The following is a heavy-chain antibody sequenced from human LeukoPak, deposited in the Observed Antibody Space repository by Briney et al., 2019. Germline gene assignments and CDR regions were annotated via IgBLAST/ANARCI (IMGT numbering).Heavy chain of an antibody. J-gene: IGHJ5*02. CDR2: ISSRSITI. V-gene: IGHV3-11*01. Sequence: PGGSLRLSCAASGFTFSNAWMSWVRLTPGKGLEWVSYISSRSITIYYVDPVKGRFTISRDDAKNSLSLQMNNLRAEDTALYYCVRGRDYVGVAASLDLWGRGTLVTVS. D-gene: IGHD4-17*01. CDR1: GFTFSNAW. CDR3: VRGRDYVGVAASLDL.